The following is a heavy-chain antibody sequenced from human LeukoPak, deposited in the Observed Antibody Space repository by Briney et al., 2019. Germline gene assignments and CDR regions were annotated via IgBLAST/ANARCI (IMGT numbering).Heavy chain of an antibody. Sequence: GGSLRLSCAASGFTFSNYWMHWVRQAPGKGLVWVSRINSGGSSTSYADSVKGRFTISRDNAKNTLYLQTNSLRAEDTAVYYCARDPHGYWWFDPWGQGTLVTVSS. J-gene: IGHJ5*02. CDR1: GFTFSNYW. CDR3: ARDPHGYWWFDP. V-gene: IGHV3-74*01. CDR2: INSGGSST. D-gene: IGHD5-18*01.